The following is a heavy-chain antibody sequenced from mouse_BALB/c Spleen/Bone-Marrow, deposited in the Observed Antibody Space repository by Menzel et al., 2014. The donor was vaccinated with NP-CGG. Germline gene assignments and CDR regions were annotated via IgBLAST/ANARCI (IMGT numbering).Heavy chain of an antibody. CDR1: GFNIKDTY. CDR3: ARWEYYAMDY. Sequence: VQLKHSGAELVKPGASVKLSCTASGFNIKDTYMHWVKQRPEQGLEWIGRIDPANGNTNYDPKFQGKATITADTSSNTAYLQLSSVTSEDTAVYYCARWEYYAMDYGGQGTSVTVSS. CDR2: IDPANGNT. D-gene: IGHD4-1*01. V-gene: IGHV14-3*02. J-gene: IGHJ4*01.